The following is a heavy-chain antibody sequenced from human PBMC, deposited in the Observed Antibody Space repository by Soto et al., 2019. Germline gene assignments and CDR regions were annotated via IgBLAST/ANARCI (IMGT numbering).Heavy chain of an antibody. Sequence: SETLSLPCSVSGGSMRSYYWNWLRQPAGKGLEWIGRIYSRGDTNYNPSVKSRVTMSVDTSKNEFSLRLNSVTAADTAVYYCAGIGEDVYYGMDVWGQGTTVTVSS. V-gene: IGHV4-4*07. CDR3: AGIGEDVYYGMDV. CDR1: GGSMRSYY. CDR2: IYSRGDT. D-gene: IGHD2-21*01. J-gene: IGHJ6*02.